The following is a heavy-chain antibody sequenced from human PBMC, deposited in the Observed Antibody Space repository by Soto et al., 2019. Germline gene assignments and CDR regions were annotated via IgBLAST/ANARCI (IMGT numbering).Heavy chain of an antibody. CDR1: GYTLTELS. CDR2: FDPEDGET. CDR3: ATDLPKGGLRLGELSHYYYGMDV. J-gene: IGHJ6*02. V-gene: IGHV1-24*01. D-gene: IGHD3-16*02. Sequence: QVQLVQSGAEVKKPGASVKVSCKVSGYTLTELSMHWVRQAPGKGLEWMGGFDPEDGETIYAQKFQGRVTMTEDTSTDTAYMGLSSLRSEDTAVYYCATDLPKGGLRLGELSHYYYGMDVWGQGTTVTVSS.